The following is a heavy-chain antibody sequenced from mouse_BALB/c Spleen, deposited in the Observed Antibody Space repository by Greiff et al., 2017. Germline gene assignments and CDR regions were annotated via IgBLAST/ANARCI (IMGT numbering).Heavy chain of an antibody. CDR1: GFTFSDYY. V-gene: IGHV5-4*02. CDR3: ARGSTMITLDY. D-gene: IGHD2-4*01. Sequence: EVQGVESGGGLVKPGGSLKLSCAASGFTFSDYYMYWVRQTPEKRLEWVATISDGGSYTYYPDSVKGRFTISRDNAKNNLYLQMSSLKSEDTAMYYCARGSTMITLDYWGQGTTLTVSS. CDR2: ISDGGSYT. J-gene: IGHJ2*01.